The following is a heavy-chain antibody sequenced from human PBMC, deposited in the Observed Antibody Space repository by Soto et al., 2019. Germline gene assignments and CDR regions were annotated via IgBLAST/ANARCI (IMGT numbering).Heavy chain of an antibody. V-gene: IGHV4-30-4*01. CDR2: IYSTGSS. Sequence: QVQLQESGPGLVKPSETLSLTCAVSGGSISSGNYYWSWIRQSPGKGLEGIGYIYSTGSSYYNPSLRSRVSLSVDTSKNQFSLNLNSVTAADTAVYYCARDGTQLWLSGRDWFDPWGQGTLVTVSS. CDR1: GGSISSGNYY. CDR3: ARDGTQLWLSGRDWFDP. J-gene: IGHJ5*02. D-gene: IGHD5-18*01.